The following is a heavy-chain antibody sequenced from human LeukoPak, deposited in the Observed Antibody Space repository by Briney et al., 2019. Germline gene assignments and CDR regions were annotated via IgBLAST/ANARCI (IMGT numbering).Heavy chain of an antibody. CDR2: IRGSGDST. Sequence: GGSLRLSRAASGFTFSSHAMSWVRQAPGKGLEWVSAIRGSGDSTYYADSVKGRFTISRDNSEDTLYLEMNSLRAEDTAVYYCARKGYCTAGSCYALDYWGQGTLVTVSS. CDR1: GFTFSSHA. V-gene: IGHV3-23*01. CDR3: ARKGYCTAGSCYALDY. D-gene: IGHD2-15*01. J-gene: IGHJ4*02.